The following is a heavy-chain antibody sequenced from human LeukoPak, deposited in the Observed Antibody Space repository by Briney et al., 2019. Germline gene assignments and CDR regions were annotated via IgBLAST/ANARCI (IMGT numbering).Heavy chain of an antibody. D-gene: IGHD3-10*01. CDR2: ISSSSSTI. V-gene: IGHV3-48*02. CDR3: ARDLVNQNGSGSSYFDY. J-gene: IGHJ4*02. Sequence: GGSLRLSCAASGFTFSSYWMNWVRQAPGKGLEWVSYISSSSSTIYYADSVKGRFTISRDNAKNSLYLQMNSLRDEDTAVYYCARDLVNQNGSGSSYFDYWGQGTLVTVSS. CDR1: GFTFSSYW.